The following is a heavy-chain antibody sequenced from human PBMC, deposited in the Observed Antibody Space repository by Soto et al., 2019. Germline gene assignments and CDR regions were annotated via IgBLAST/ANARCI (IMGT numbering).Heavy chain of an antibody. V-gene: IGHV5-51*01. CDR3: ARYPLAVAGKSLGSRHWFDP. CDR1: GYSFTSYW. J-gene: IGHJ5*02. D-gene: IGHD6-19*01. Sequence: GESLKISCKGSGYSFTSYWIGWVRQMPGKGLEWMGIIYPGDSDTRYSPSFQGQVTISADKSISTAYLQWSSLKASDTAMYYCARYPLAVAGKSLGSRHWFDPWGQGTLVTVSS. CDR2: IYPGDSDT.